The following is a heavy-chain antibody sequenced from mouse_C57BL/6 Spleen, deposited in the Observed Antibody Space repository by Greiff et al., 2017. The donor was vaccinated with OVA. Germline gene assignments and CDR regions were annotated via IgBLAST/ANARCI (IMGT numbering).Heavy chain of an antibody. V-gene: IGHV1-4*01. CDR1: GYTFTSYT. D-gene: IGHD2-12*01. CDR2: INPSSGYT. CDR3: ARAYFSFDY. J-gene: IGHJ2*01. Sequence: QVQLQQSGAELARPGASVKMSCKASGYTFTSYTMHWVKQRPGKGLEWIGYINPSSGYTKYTQKFKDKATLTADKSSSPAYLQLSSLTAEYSAVYYCARAYFSFDYWGQGTTLTVSS.